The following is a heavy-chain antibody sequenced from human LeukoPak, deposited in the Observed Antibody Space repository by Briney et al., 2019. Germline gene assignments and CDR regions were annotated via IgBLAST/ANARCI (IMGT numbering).Heavy chain of an antibody. V-gene: IGHV3-23*01. J-gene: IGHJ4*02. Sequence: PGGSLRLSCAASGFTFSTYSMNWVRQAPGKGLEWVSSISSSGGSTYYADSVKGRFTISRDNSKNTLDLQMNSLRAEDTAVYYCAKANWGSGYWGQGTLVTVSS. CDR1: GFTFSTYS. CDR2: ISSSGGST. CDR3: AKANWGSGY. D-gene: IGHD7-27*01.